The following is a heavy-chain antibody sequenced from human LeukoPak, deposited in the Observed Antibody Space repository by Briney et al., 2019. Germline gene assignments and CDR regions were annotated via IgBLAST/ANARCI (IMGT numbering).Heavy chain of an antibody. CDR1: GLTLSNYW. J-gene: IGHJ4*02. CDR3: AKSGGSGSYYHIDY. Sequence: GGSLRLSCAAPGLTLSNYWMSWVRQGPGKGLEWVADISGSGGPTNYADSVKGRFTISRDNSKNTLFLQMNSLRAEDTAVYYCAKSGGSGSYYHIDYWGQGTLVTVSS. CDR2: ISGSGGPT. D-gene: IGHD3-10*01. V-gene: IGHV3-23*01.